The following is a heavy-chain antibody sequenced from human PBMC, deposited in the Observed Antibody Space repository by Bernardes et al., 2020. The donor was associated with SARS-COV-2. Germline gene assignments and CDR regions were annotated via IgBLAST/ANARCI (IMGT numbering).Heavy chain of an antibody. CDR3: ARWFGLLTRPWFDP. V-gene: IGHV2-5*02. D-gene: IGHD3-16*01. CDR1: GFSLTTSGMG. CDR2: IYWDDDK. J-gene: IGHJ5*02. Sequence: SGPTLVKPTQTLTLTCTFSGFSLTTSGMGVGWIRQPPGQALEWLALIYWDDDKRYSPSLKSRLTITKDTSKNQVVLTMTNVDPVDTATYYCARWFGLLTRPWFDPWGQGILVTISS.